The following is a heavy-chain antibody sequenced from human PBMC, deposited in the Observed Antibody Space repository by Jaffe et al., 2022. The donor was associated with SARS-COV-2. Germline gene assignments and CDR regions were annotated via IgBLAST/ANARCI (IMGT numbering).Heavy chain of an antibody. CDR3: ARGRLSSSWYSYYGVDV. Sequence: QVQLQQWGAGLLKPSETLSLTCAVYGGSFSGYFWNLIRQPPGKGLEWIGEINHSGSTNYNPSLKSRVTISVDTSKNQFSLKLSSVTAADTAVYYCARGRLSSSWYSYYGVDVWGQGTTVTVSS. V-gene: IGHV4-34*01. CDR1: GGSFSGYF. J-gene: IGHJ6*02. D-gene: IGHD6-13*01. CDR2: INHSGST.